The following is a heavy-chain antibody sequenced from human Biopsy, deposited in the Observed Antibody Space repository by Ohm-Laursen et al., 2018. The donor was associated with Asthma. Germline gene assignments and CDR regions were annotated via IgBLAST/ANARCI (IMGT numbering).Heavy chain of an antibody. Sequence: GSLSLSCTASGFTVSRDHMFWARQAPAPGLERVSVIYSGGTSDTADSVRGRFTISRDFYKNTLYLQMDSLRAEDTAVYYCARGDSSGWSHYYFDYWGQGTLVTVSS. J-gene: IGHJ4*02. V-gene: IGHV3-53*01. CDR1: GFTVSRDH. D-gene: IGHD6-19*01. CDR3: ARGDSSGWSHYYFDY. CDR2: IYSGGTS.